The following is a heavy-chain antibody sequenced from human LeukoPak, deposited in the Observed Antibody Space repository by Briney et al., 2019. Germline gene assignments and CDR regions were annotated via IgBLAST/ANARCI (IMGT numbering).Heavy chain of an antibody. V-gene: IGHV3-23*01. CDR2: ISGSGSST. CDR3: AKEFVYSGGYYYFDY. CDR1: GLTFSSYG. D-gene: IGHD3-22*01. J-gene: IGHJ4*02. Sequence: PGGSLRLSCGASGLTFSSYGWNWVRQAPGKGLEWVSAISGSGSSTFYADSVKGRFTISRDNSKNTPYLQMNSLRAEDTAVYYCAKEFVYSGGYYYFDYWGQGTLVTVSS.